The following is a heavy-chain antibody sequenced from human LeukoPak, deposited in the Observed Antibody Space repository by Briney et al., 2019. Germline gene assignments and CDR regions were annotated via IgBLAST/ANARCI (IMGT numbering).Heavy chain of an antibody. CDR2: ISSSSSYI. V-gene: IGHV3-21*01. CDR3: ASPGDYYRDAFDI. J-gene: IGHJ3*02. CDR1: GFTFSSYS. Sequence: KPGGSLRLSCAASGFTFSSYSMNWVRQAPGKGLEWVSSISSSSSYIYYADSVKGRFTISRDNAKNSLYLQMNSLRAEDTAVYYCASPGDYYRDAFDIWGQGTMVTVSS. D-gene: IGHD1-26*01.